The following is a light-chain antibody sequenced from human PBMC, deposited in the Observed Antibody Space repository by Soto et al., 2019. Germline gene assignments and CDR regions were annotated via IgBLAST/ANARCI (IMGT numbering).Light chain of an antibody. J-gene: IGLJ2*01. V-gene: IGLV2-23*01. CDR1: SSDIDNYSF. Sequence: QSALTQPASVSGSPGQSITISCSGASSDIDNYSFVSWYQQHPGQAPKLIIYDGSERPSGVSDRFSGSRSDNTASLTISGLQAEDEADYYCCSLAGGYTSVLFGEGTKLTVL. CDR2: DGS. CDR3: CSLAGGYTSVL.